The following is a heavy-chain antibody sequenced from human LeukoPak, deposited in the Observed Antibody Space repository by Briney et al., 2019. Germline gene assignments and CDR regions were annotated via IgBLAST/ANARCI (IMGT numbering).Heavy chain of an antibody. CDR3: ARHPVIGGVVNLNLDY. CDR1: GGSFSGYY. Sequence: SETLSLTCAVYGGSFSGYYWSWIRQPPGKGLEWIGEINHSGSTNYNPSLKSRVTISVDTSKNQFSLKLSSVTAADTAVYYCARHPVIGGVVNLNLDYWGQGTLVTVSS. J-gene: IGHJ4*02. CDR2: INHSGST. V-gene: IGHV4-34*01. D-gene: IGHD3-3*01.